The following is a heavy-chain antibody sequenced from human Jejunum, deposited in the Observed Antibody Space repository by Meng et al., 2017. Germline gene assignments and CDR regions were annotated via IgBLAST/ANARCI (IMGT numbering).Heavy chain of an antibody. CDR1: GFSFSSYG. J-gene: IGHJ4*02. CDR2: IRGGGAGT. CDR3: SKRGSAVRFDS. V-gene: IGHV3-23*01. Sequence: GESLKISCETSGFSFSSYGMSWVRQAPGKGLEWVANIRGGGAGTEYAESVKGRFAISRDNSKDTLFLQMSSLRAEDTAVYYCSKRGSAVRFDSWGQGNPVTVDS. D-gene: IGHD2-15*01.